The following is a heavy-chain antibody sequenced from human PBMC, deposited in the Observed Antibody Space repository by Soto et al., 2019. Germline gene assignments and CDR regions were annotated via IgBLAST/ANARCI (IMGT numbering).Heavy chain of an antibody. J-gene: IGHJ4*02. CDR3: VRGRGDYFDRTGYYFDY. Sequence: SVTLSLTCTVSGGSIISYYWSWIRQPAGRGLEWIGRIYGTDNTNYNPSLKSRVTMSVDPSKNQLSLILTSVTAADTAVYYCVRGRGDYFDRTGYYFDYWGQGALVTVSS. CDR1: GGSIISYY. V-gene: IGHV4-4*07. CDR2: IYGTDNT. D-gene: IGHD3-22*01.